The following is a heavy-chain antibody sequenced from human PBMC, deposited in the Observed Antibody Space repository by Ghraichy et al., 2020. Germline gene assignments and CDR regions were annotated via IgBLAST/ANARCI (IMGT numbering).Heavy chain of an antibody. CDR1: GFTFSGSA. J-gene: IGHJ5*02. CDR3: TRHNGSDYDFVLGNWFDP. V-gene: IGHV3-73*01. Sequence: LSLTCAASGFTFSGSAMHWVRQASGKGLEWVGRIRSKANSYATAYAASVKGRFTISRDDSKNTAYLQMNSLKTEDTAVYYCTRHNGSDYDFVLGNWFDPWGQGTLVTVSS. D-gene: IGHD3-3*01. CDR2: IRSKANSYAT.